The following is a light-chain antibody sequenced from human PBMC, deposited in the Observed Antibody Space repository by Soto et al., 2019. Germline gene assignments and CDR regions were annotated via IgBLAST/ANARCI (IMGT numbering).Light chain of an antibody. CDR1: QSVSSN. CDR3: QQSNNWPPWT. Sequence: EIVMTQSPATLSVSPGERATLSCRASQSVSSNLAWYQQKPGQAPRPLIYGASTRANGIPARFSGSGSGKEFTLTISSLQSEDFAVYYCQQSNNWPPWTFGQGTKVEIK. CDR2: GAS. V-gene: IGKV3-15*01. J-gene: IGKJ1*01.